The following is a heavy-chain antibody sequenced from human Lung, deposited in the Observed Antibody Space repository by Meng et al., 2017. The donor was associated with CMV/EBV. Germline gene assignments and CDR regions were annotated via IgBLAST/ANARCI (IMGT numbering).Heavy chain of an antibody. D-gene: IGHD2-2*01. CDR2: IYYSGST. Sequence: GSLRLSCTVSGGSISSSSYYWGWIRQPPGKGREWIGSIYYSGSTYYNPSLKSRVTISVDTSKTQFSLKLSSVTAADTAVYYCARRGYCSSTSRCPERFFDYWGQGTLVXVSS. CDR3: ARRGYCSSTSRCPERFFDY. J-gene: IGHJ4*02. CDR1: GGSISSSSYY. V-gene: IGHV4-39*01.